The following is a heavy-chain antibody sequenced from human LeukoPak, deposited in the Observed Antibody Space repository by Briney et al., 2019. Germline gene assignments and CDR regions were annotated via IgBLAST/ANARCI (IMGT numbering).Heavy chain of an antibody. CDR2: IYYSGST. J-gene: IGHJ6*03. Sequence: PSETLSLTCTVSGGSISSYYWSWIRQPPGKGLEWIGYIYYSGSTNYNPSLKSRVTISVDTSKNQFSLKLSSVTAADTAVYYCARGYIVVVPAAIEYYHYYMDVWGKGTTVTVSS. D-gene: IGHD2-2*02. CDR1: GGSISSYY. V-gene: IGHV4-59*01. CDR3: ARGYIVVVPAAIEYYHYYMDV.